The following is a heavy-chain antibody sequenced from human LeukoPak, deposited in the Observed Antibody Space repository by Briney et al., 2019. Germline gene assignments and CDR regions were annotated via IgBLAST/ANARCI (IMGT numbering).Heavy chain of an antibody. J-gene: IGHJ3*02. CDR2: INPNSGGT. V-gene: IGHV1-2*02. CDR1: GYIFTRYY. CDR3: ARVGSTEQDEYYDFWSGYYTGAFDI. D-gene: IGHD3-3*01. Sequence: ASVTVSCMASGYIFTRYYMHWLRQARGQGVEWMGWINPNSGGTNYAQKFRGRVIMTRDTSISTAYMELSRLRSDDTAVYYCARVGSTEQDEYYDFWSGYYTGAFDIWGQGTMVTVSS.